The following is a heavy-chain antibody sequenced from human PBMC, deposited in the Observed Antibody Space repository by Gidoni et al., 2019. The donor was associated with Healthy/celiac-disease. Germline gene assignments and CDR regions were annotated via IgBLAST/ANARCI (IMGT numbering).Heavy chain of an antibody. CDR2: IWYDGSNK. CDR1: GFTFRSCG. J-gene: IGHJ6*02. D-gene: IGHD3-3*01. V-gene: IGHV3-33*01. CDR3: ARDSLVPYDFWSGYPYGMDV. Sequence: QVQLVESGGGVVQPGRSLRLSCAASGFTFRSCGMNWVRQPPGKGLECVAGIWYDGSNKYYADSVKGRVTISRDNSKNTLYLQMNSLRAEDTAVYYCARDSLVPYDFWSGYPYGMDVWGQGTTVTVSS.